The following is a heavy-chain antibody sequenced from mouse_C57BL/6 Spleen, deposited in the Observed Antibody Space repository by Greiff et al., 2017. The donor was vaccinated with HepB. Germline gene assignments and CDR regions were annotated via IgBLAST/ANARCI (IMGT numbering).Heavy chain of an antibody. CDR1: GFTFSSYA. CDR3: ARRYYGSSYFDV. J-gene: IGHJ1*03. D-gene: IGHD1-1*01. CDR2: ISDGGSYT. Sequence: EVQVVESGGGLVKPGGSLKLSCAASGFTFSSYAMSWVRQTPEKRLEWVATISDGGSYTYYPDNVKGRFTISRDNAENNLYLQMSHLKSEDTAMYYCARRYYGSSYFDVWGTGTTVTVSS. V-gene: IGHV5-4*01.